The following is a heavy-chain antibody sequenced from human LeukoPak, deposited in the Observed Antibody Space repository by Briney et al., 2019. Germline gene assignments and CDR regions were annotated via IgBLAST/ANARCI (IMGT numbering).Heavy chain of an antibody. CDR1: GGSISGYY. CDR2: IYYSGST. V-gene: IGHV4-59*01. D-gene: IGHD3-22*01. CDR3: ARGPYYYDSSGYYHSL. Sequence: SETLSLTCTVSGGSISGYYWSWIRQPPGKGLEWIGYIYYSGSTNYNPSLKSRVTISVDTSKNQFSLKLSSVTAADTAVYYCARGPYYYDSSGYYHSLWGQGTLVTVSS. J-gene: IGHJ4*02.